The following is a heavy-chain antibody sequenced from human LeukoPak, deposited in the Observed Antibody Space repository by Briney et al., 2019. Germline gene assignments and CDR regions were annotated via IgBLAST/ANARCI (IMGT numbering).Heavy chain of an antibody. J-gene: IGHJ4*02. Sequence: PGGSLRLSCAASGFTFSSYAMSWVRQAPGKGREGVSAIRGSGGSTYYADSVKGRFTISRDNSKNTLYLQMNSLRAEDTAVYYCAKDGTQWFGELPYYFDYWGQGTLVTVSS. V-gene: IGHV3-23*01. CDR3: AKDGTQWFGELPYYFDY. CDR2: IRGSGGST. CDR1: GFTFSSYA. D-gene: IGHD3-10*01.